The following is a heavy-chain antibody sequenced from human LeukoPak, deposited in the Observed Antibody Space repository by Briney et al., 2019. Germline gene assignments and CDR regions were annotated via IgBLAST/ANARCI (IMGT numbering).Heavy chain of an antibody. CDR2: IIPIFGTA. CDR3: ARLRLSYYYDSSGYKATDY. J-gene: IGHJ4*02. V-gene: IGHV1-69*13. CDR1: GGTFSSYA. D-gene: IGHD3-22*01. Sequence: SVTVSCKASGGTFSSYAISWVRQAPGQGLEWMGGIIPIFGTANYAQKFQGRVTITADESTSTAYMELSSLRSEDTAVYYCARLRLSYYYDSSGYKATDYWGQGTLVTVSS.